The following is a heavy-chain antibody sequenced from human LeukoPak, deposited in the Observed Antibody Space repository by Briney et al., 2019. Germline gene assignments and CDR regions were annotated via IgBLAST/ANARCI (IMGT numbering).Heavy chain of an antibody. Sequence: GASVKVSCKASGYAFTGYYIHWVRQAPGQGLEWMGWINPTTGGTNYAQKFHVRVTMTRDTSISTAYMELSRLRPDDTAVYYCARGFGVYSDRGGYGYWFDPWGLGTQVTVSS. CDR2: INPTTGGT. CDR3: ARGFGVYSDRGGYGYWFDP. CDR1: GYAFTGYY. J-gene: IGHJ5*02. D-gene: IGHD3-22*01. V-gene: IGHV1-2*02.